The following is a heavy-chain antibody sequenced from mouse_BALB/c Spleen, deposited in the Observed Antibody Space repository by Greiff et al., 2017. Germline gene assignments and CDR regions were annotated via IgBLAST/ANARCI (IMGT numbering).Heavy chain of an antibody. CDR1: GYSITSGYY. Sequence: EVKLVESGPGLVKPSQSLSLTCSVTGYSITSGYYWNWIRQFPGNKLEWMGYISYDGSNNYNPSLKNRISITRDTSKNQFFLKLNSVTTEDTATYYCARGSGSSLYYFDYWGQGTTLTVSS. CDR2: ISYDGSN. CDR3: ARGSGSSLYYFDY. J-gene: IGHJ2*01. D-gene: IGHD1-1*01. V-gene: IGHV3-6*02.